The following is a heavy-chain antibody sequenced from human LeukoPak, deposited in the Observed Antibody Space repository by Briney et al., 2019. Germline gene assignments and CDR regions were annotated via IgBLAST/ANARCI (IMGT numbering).Heavy chain of an antibody. V-gene: IGHV3-23*01. J-gene: IGHJ4*02. Sequence: GGSLRLSCAASGFTFTTYSMSWVRQAPGKGLEWVSAISGGGDSVNYADSVKGRFTISRDKSKNTLYLQMNSLRGEDTALYYCTRDGGKGYGLDYWGQGTLVTVSS. CDR1: GFTFTTYS. CDR2: ISGGGDSV. CDR3: TRDGGKGYGLDY. D-gene: IGHD2-15*01.